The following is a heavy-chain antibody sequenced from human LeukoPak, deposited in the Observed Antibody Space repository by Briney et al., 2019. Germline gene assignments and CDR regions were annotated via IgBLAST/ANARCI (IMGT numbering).Heavy chain of an antibody. V-gene: IGHV5-51*01. D-gene: IGHD3-22*01. CDR1: GYRFTSYW. J-gene: IGHJ3*02. Sequence: GEVLKISCKGSGYRFTSYWIGWVRQMPGKGLEWMVIIYPGDSDTRYSPSFQGQVTISADKSISTAYLQWSSLKASDTAMYYCARPGAYYYDSSGYPRGAVDIWGQGTMVTVSS. CDR3: ARPGAYYYDSSGYPRGAVDI. CDR2: IYPGDSDT.